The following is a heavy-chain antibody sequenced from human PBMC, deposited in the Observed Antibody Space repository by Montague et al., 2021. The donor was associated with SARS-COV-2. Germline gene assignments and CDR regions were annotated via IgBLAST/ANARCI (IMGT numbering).Heavy chain of an antibody. Sequence: SRRLSCAASGLTVSTNYLTWVRQAPGRGLERVSVIYSGGSTYYADSVKGRFTVSRDNSKNTVYLQMNSLRVKDTAIYYCARDDRRTSKWSYGLDVWGPGTPVTVSS. CDR2: IYSGGST. CDR1: GLTVSTNY. J-gene: IGHJ6*02. V-gene: IGHV3-53*01. D-gene: IGHD2-2*01. CDR3: ARDDRRTSKWSYGLDV.